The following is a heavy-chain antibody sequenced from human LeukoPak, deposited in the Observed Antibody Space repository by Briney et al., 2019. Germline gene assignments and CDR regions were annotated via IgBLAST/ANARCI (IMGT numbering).Heavy chain of an antibody. J-gene: IGHJ4*02. CDR1: GYTFTRYG. CDR3: ARDYYDSSGYWGRDY. V-gene: IGHV1-18*01. Sequence: ASVRVSCKASGYTFTRYGISWVRQAPGQGLEWMGWISAYNGNTNYAQKLQGRVTMTTDTSTSTAYMELRSLRSDDTAVYYCARDYYDSSGYWGRDYWGQGTLVTVSS. CDR2: ISAYNGNT. D-gene: IGHD3-22*01.